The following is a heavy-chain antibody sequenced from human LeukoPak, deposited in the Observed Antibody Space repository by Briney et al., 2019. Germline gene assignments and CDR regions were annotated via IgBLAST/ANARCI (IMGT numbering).Heavy chain of an antibody. D-gene: IGHD2-15*01. J-gene: IGHJ6*03. Sequence: PSETLSLTCTVSGYSISSGYYWSWIRQPPGKGLEWIGEINHSGSTNYNPSLKSRVTISVDTSKNQFSLKLSSVTAADTAVYYCARDCSGGSCYLGTMDVWGKGTTVTVSS. CDR2: INHSGST. CDR1: GYSISSGYY. CDR3: ARDCSGGSCYLGTMDV. V-gene: IGHV4-38-2*02.